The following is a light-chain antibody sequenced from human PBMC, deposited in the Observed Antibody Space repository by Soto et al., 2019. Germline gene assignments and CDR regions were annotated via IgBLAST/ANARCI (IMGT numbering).Light chain of an antibody. CDR2: GAS. CDR1: QSVSSN. J-gene: IGKJ1*01. CDR3: QQYNNWPLT. Sequence: EIVMTQSPATLSVSPGERATLCCRASQSVSSNLAWYQQKPGQAPRLLIYGASTRATGIPARFSGSGSGREFTLNISSLKSEDFAVYLCQQYNNWPLTFGQGTKVDIK. V-gene: IGKV3-15*01.